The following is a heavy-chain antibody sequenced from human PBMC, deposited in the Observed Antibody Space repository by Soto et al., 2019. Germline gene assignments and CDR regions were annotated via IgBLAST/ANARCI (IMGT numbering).Heavy chain of an antibody. Sequence: SGPTLVNPTQTLTLTCTFSGFSLSTSGVGVGWIRQPPGKALEWLALIYWNDDKRYSPSLKSRLTITKDTSKNQVVLTMTNMDPVDTATYYCARGMTPPGAPAWYYFDSWGQGTLVTVSS. CDR1: GFSLSTSGVG. V-gene: IGHV2-5*01. CDR3: ARGMTPPGAPAWYYFDS. J-gene: IGHJ4*02. CDR2: IYWNDDK. D-gene: IGHD2-8*02.